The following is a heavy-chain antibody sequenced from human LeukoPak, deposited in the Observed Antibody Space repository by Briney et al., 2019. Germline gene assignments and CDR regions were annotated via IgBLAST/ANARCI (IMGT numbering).Heavy chain of an antibody. J-gene: IGHJ5*02. V-gene: IGHV4-59*01. D-gene: IGHD3-10*01. CDR1: GGSISSYY. CDR3: ARGGYYGSGNDFRFDP. CDR2: IYYSGST. Sequence: SETLSLTCTVYGGSISSYYWSWIRQPPGKGLEWIGYIYYSGSTNYKPSLKSRVTISVDTSKNQFSLKLSSVTTADTAVYYCARGGYYGSGNDFRFDPWGQGTLVTVSS.